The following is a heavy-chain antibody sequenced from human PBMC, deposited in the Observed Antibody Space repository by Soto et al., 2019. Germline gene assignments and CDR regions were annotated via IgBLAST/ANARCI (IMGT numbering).Heavy chain of an antibody. V-gene: IGHV4-34*01. Sequence: PSETLSLTCAVYGGSFSGYYWSWIRQPPGKGLEWIGEINHSGSTNYNPSLKSRVTISVDTSKNQFSLKLSSVTAADTAVYYCARERYYYGSGSYYLDYWGQGTLVTVSS. CDR2: INHSGST. J-gene: IGHJ4*02. CDR1: GGSFSGYY. D-gene: IGHD3-10*01. CDR3: ARERYYYGSGSYYLDY.